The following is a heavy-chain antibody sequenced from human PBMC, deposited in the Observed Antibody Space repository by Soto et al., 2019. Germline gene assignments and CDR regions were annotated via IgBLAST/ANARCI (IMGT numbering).Heavy chain of an antibody. CDR1: GFTFSSYA. D-gene: IGHD3-3*01. CDR2: ISGSGGST. Sequence: GGSLRLSCAASGFTFSSYAMSWVRQAPGKGLEWVSAISGSGGSTYYADSVKGRFTISRDNSKNTLYLQMNSLRAEDTAVYYCAKPPPTSYYDFWSGRSYFDYWGQGTLVTVSS. J-gene: IGHJ4*02. CDR3: AKPPPTSYYDFWSGRSYFDY. V-gene: IGHV3-23*01.